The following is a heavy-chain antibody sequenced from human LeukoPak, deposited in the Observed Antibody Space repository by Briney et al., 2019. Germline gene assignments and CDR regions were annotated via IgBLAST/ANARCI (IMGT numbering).Heavy chain of an antibody. J-gene: IGHJ2*01. CDR3: ARVEMVTDWYFDL. Sequence: GESLKISCKGSGYSFTSYWISWVRQMPGKGLEWMGRIDPSDSYTNYGPSFQGHVTISADKSISTAYLQWSSLKASDTAMYYCARVEMVTDWYFDLWGRGTLVTVSS. V-gene: IGHV5-10-1*01. CDR2: IDPSDSYT. CDR1: GYSFTSYW. D-gene: IGHD5-24*01.